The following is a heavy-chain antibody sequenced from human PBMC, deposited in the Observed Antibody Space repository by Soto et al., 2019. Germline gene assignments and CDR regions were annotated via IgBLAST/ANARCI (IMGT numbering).Heavy chain of an antibody. Sequence: PGGSLRLSCAAPGFTFSTYAMHWVRQTPGKGLEWMAMISDDGDKEHYAESVKGRYTVSRENPRNTLFLQMDSLRGDDTAVYYCARGSSRSGWFTPLDYWGQGAQVTVSS. D-gene: IGHD6-19*01. V-gene: IGHV3-30-3*01. CDR3: ARGSSRSGWFTPLDY. J-gene: IGHJ4*02. CDR1: GFTFSTYA. CDR2: ISDDGDKE.